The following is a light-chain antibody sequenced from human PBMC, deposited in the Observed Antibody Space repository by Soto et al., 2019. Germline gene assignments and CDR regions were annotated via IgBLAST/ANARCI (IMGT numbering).Light chain of an antibody. V-gene: IGLV7-46*01. CDR1: TGAVTSGHY. J-gene: IGLJ2*01. Sequence: QAVVTQEPSLTVSPGGTVTLTCGSSTGAVTSGHYPYWFQQKPGQAPRTLLYDTSNKHSWTPARFSGSLLGGKAALTLSGAQPEDDSEYYCLLSYSGARLVFGGGTKLTVL. CDR3: LLSYSGARLV. CDR2: DTS.